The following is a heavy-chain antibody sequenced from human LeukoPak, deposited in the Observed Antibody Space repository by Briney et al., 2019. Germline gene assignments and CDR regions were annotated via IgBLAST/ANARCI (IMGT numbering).Heavy chain of an antibody. D-gene: IGHD1-26*01. V-gene: IGHV3-53*01. Sequence: GGSLRLSCAASGFTFSSYSMNWVRQAPGKGLEWVSVIYRGGNTYYADSVKGRSSISSDNSKNTLYLQMNSLRAEDTSVYYCAKTIVGVTNWFDPWGQGTLVTVSS. J-gene: IGHJ5*02. CDR3: AKTIVGVTNWFDP. CDR2: IYRGGNT. CDR1: GFTFSSYS.